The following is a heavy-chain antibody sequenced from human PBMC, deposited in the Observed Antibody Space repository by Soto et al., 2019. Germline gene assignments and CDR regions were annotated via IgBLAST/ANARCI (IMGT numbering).Heavy chain of an antibody. Sequence: QVQLVESGGGVVQPGRSLRLSCAASGFTFSSYGMHWVRQAPGKGLEWVAVISYDGSNKYYADSVKGRFTISRDNSMNPLYLHMNSLRAEDTAVYYCAKDVWRWAAAGPDGMDVWGQGTTVTVSS. CDR3: AKDVWRWAAAGPDGMDV. CDR2: ISYDGSNK. J-gene: IGHJ6*02. V-gene: IGHV3-30*18. D-gene: IGHD6-13*01. CDR1: GFTFSSYG.